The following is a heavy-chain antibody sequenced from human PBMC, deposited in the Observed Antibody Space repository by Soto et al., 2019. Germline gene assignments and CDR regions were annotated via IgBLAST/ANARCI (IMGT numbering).Heavy chain of an antibody. CDR1: GGSISSSNW. Sequence: SETLSLTCAVSGGSISSSNWWRWVRQPPGKGLEWIGEIYHSGSTNYNPALKSRVTISLDTSKNQFSLKVRSVTAADTAVYYCARGGGYDFRSSQAPPIDVWGQGTTVTVSS. J-gene: IGHJ6*02. CDR2: IYHSGST. D-gene: IGHD3-3*01. V-gene: IGHV4-4*02. CDR3: ARGGGYDFRSSQAPPIDV.